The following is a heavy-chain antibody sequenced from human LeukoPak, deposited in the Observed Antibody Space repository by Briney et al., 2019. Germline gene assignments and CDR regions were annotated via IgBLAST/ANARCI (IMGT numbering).Heavy chain of an antibody. J-gene: IGHJ3*02. Sequence: SETLSLTCTVSGYSISSGYYWGWIRQPPGKGLEWIGSIYHSGSTYYNPSLKSRVTISVDTSKNQFSLKLSSVTAADTAVYYCARGGAVAGPDWGDAFDIWGQGTMVTVSS. D-gene: IGHD6-13*01. CDR3: ARGGAVAGPDWGDAFDI. CDR2: IYHSGST. V-gene: IGHV4-38-2*02. CDR1: GYSISSGYY.